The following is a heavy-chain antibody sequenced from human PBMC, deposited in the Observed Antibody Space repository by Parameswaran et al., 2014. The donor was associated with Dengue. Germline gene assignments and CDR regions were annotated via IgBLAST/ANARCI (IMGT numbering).Heavy chain of an antibody. V-gene: IGHV3-15*01. J-gene: IGHJ3*02. Sequence: IRQPPGKGLEWVGRIKSKTDGGTTDYAAPVKGRFTISRDDSKNTLYLQMNSLKTEDTAVYYCTTGDIVVVTNDAFDIWGQGTMVTVSS. CDR3: TTGDIVVVTNDAFDI. CDR2: IKSKTDGGTT. D-gene: IGHD2-21*02.